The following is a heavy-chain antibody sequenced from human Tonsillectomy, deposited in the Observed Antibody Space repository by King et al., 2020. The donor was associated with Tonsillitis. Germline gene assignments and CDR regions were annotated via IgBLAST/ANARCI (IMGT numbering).Heavy chain of an antibody. V-gene: IGHV3-33*08. CDR3: ARDPTLTTLHAFDF. Sequence: VQLVESGGGVVQPGRSLRLSCAASGFTFTDYFMHWVRQAPGKGLEWVAVMYNDGNTKYYADSVKGRFTISRDNSENTVNLQMTNLRAEDTAIYYCARDPTLTTLHAFDFWGQGTMVTVSS. CDR1: GFTFTDYF. J-gene: IGHJ3*01. CDR2: MYNDGNTK. D-gene: IGHD4-17*01.